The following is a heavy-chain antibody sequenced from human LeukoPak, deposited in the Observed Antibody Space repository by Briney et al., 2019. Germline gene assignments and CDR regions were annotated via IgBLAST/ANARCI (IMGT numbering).Heavy chain of an antibody. CDR3: ARDGVGAYHYFDY. CDR2: ISSSGSTI. D-gene: IGHD1-26*01. CDR1: GYTFSSYE. J-gene: IGHJ4*02. V-gene: IGHV3-48*03. Sequence: GGSLRLSCAASGYTFSSYEMNWVRQAPGKGLEWVSYISSSGSTIYYADSVKGRFTISRDNAKNSLYLQMNSLRAEDTAVYYCARDGVGAYHYFDYWGQGTLVTVSS.